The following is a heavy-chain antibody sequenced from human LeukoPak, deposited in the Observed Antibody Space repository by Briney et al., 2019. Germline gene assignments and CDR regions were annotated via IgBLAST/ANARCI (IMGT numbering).Heavy chain of an antibody. CDR1: GYTFTSYG. Sequence: GASVKVSCKASGYTFTSYGISWVRQAPGQGLEWMGWISAYNGNTNYAQKLQGRVTMTTDTSTSTAYMELRSLRSDDTAVYYCARTPGVTMVRGGNFIWGQGTLVTVSS. J-gene: IGHJ4*02. CDR2: ISAYNGNT. CDR3: ARTPGVTMVRGGNFI. D-gene: IGHD3-10*01. V-gene: IGHV1-18*01.